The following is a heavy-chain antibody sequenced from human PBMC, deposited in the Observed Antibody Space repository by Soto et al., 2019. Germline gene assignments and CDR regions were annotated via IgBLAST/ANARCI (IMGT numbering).Heavy chain of an antibody. V-gene: IGHV1-69*13. Sequence: GASVKVSCKASGGTFSSYAISWVRQAPGQGLEWMGGIIPIFGTANYAQKFQGRVTITADESTSTAYMELSSLRSEDTAVYYCARIPRPIRLMTTVTTTYYYGVDVWGQGTTVTVS. J-gene: IGHJ6*02. CDR3: ARIPRPIRLMTTVTTTYYYGVDV. CDR2: IIPIFGTA. D-gene: IGHD4-17*01. CDR1: GGTFSSYA.